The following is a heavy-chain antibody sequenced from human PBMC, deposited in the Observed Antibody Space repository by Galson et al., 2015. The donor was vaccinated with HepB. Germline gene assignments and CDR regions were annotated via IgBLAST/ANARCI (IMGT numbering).Heavy chain of an antibody. J-gene: IGHJ4*02. CDR2: ISYDGNNK. D-gene: IGHD6-19*01. CDR1: GFTFTNFA. V-gene: IGHV3-30*18. Sequence: SLRLSCAASGFTFTNFAMHWVRQAPGKGLEWVAIISYDGNNKYYADSVKGRFTISRDDSKNTLYLQMNSLRAEDTALYCCAKDPYLYSALAGTMAGFDYWGQGTLVTVSS. CDR3: AKDPYLYSALAGTMAGFDY.